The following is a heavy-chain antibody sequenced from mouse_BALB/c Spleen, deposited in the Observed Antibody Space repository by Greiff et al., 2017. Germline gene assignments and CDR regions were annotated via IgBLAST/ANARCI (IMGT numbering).Heavy chain of an antibody. D-gene: IGHD2-4*01. J-gene: IGHJ2*01. CDR3: ARSGLRRGDYFDY. Sequence: VQLQQSGPELVKPGASVRISCKASGYTFTSYYIHWVKQRPGQGLEWIGWIYPGNVNTKYNEKFKGKATLTADKSSSTAYMQLSSLTSEDSAVYFCARSGLRRGDYFDYWGQGTTLTVSS. CDR2: IYPGNVNT. CDR1: GYTFTSYY. V-gene: IGHV1S56*01.